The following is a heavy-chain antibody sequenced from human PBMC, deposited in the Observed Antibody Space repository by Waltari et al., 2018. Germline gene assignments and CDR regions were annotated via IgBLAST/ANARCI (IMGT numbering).Heavy chain of an antibody. CDR3: GRIAFGDEGGYFQY. J-gene: IGHJ1*01. D-gene: IGHD4-17*01. Sequence: QLQLQESGPGLVKPSETLSLTCTASGGSISTNYNWGWIRQPPGKGLVWMGNMQYRGSTFYNPSLESRVTISLDTWKNQFSLRLSSVGAADTAVYFCGRIAFGDEGGYFQYWGQGTLVTVSS. V-gene: IGHV4-39*01. CDR1: GGSISTNYN. CDR2: MQYRGST.